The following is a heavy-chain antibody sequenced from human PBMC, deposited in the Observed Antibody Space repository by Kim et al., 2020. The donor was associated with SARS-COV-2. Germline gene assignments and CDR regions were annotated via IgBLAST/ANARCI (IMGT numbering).Heavy chain of an antibody. CDR2: ISSSSSYT. D-gene: IGHD6-19*01. V-gene: IGHV3-11*05. J-gene: IGHJ4*02. CDR1: GFTFSDYY. CDR3: ARGGASGWWIY. Sequence: GGSLRLSCAASGFTFSDYYMSWIRQAPGKGLEWISYISSSSSYTTYADSVKGRFTISRDNVQNSLFLQMNSLRAEDTAVYYCARGGASGWWIYWGQGTLVTVSS.